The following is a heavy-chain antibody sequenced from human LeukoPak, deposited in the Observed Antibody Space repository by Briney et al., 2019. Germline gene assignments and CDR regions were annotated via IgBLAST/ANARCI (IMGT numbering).Heavy chain of an antibody. D-gene: IGHD2-2*01. J-gene: IGHJ3*02. V-gene: IGHV3-74*01. CDR3: LLGYCSSTSCQHDAFDI. CDR2: INSDGSST. CDR1: GFIFSSYW. Sequence: GGSLRLSCAASGFIFSSYWMHWVRQAPGKGLVWVSRINSDGSSTSYADSVKGRFTISRDNAKNTLYLQMNSLRAEDTAVYYCLLGYCSSTSCQHDAFDIWGQGTMVTVSS.